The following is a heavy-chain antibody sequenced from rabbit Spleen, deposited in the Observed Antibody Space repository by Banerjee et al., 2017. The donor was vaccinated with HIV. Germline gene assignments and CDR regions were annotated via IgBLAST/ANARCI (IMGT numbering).Heavy chain of an antibody. CDR2: INIVTGKS. J-gene: IGHJ4*01. Sequence: QSLEESGGDLVKPGASLTLTCTASGFSLTRSDYMCCVRQAPGKGLEWIACINIVTGKSVYASWAKGRFVMSRTSSTTVTLQMTSLTAADTATYVCARDLVAVIGWNFNLWGPGTLVTVS. D-gene: IGHD1-1*01. V-gene: IGHV1S40*01. CDR1: GFSLTRSDY. CDR3: ARDLVAVIGWNFNL.